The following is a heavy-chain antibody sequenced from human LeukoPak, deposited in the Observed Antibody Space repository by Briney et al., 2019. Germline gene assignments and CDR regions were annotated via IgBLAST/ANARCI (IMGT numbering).Heavy chain of an antibody. CDR3: ARDPITGGSADNWFDP. Sequence: ASVKVSCKASGGTFSSYAISWVRQAPGQGLEWMGRINPNSGGTNYAQKFQGRVTTTRDTSISTAYMELSRLTSDDTAVYYCARDPITGGSADNWFDPWGQGTLVTVSS. D-gene: IGHD2-15*01. J-gene: IGHJ5*02. CDR1: GGTFSSYA. CDR2: INPNSGGT. V-gene: IGHV1-2*06.